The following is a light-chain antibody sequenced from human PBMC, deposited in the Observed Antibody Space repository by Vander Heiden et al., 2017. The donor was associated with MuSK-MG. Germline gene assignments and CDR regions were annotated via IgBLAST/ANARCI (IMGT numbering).Light chain of an antibody. Sequence: QSVLTQPPSVPGAPGQRVTIPCTGSSSNIGAGYDVHWYQQLPGTAPKLLIYGNSNRPSGVPDRFSGSKSGTSASLAITGLQAEDEADYYCQSYDSSLSVVFGGGTKLTVL. CDR3: QSYDSSLSVV. J-gene: IGLJ2*01. CDR2: GNS. CDR1: SSNIGAGYD. V-gene: IGLV1-40*01.